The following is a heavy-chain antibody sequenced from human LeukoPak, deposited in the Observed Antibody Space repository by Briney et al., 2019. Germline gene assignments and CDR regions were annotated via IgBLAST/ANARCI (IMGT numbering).Heavy chain of an antibody. CDR3: ARDISRDHFDY. CDR2: IKQDGSEK. CDR1: GFTFSSSA. V-gene: IGHV3-7*03. Sequence: GGSLRLSCAASGFTFSSSAMSWVRQAPGKGLEWVANIKQDGSEKYYVDSVKGRFTISRDNAKNSLYLQMNSLRAEDTAVYYCARDISRDHFDYWGQGTLVTVSS. J-gene: IGHJ4*02.